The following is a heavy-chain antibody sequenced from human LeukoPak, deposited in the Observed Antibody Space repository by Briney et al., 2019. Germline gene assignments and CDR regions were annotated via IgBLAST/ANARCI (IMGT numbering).Heavy chain of an antibody. CDR2: IWHDGSNK. Sequence: GGSLRLSCAASGSTVSSYGMHWVRQAPGKGLEWVAVIWHDGSNKYYADSVKGRFTISRDNSKNTLYLQMNSLRAEDTAVYYCARDRACSSTSCFPYYYYGMDVWGQGTTVTVSS. CDR3: ARDRACSSTSCFPYYYYGMDV. CDR1: GSTVSSYG. J-gene: IGHJ6*02. V-gene: IGHV3-33*08. D-gene: IGHD2-2*01.